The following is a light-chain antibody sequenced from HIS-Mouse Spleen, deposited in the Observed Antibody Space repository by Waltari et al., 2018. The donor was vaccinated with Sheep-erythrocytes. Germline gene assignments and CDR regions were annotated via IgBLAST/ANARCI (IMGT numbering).Light chain of an antibody. J-gene: IGLJ3*02. Sequence: QSALTQPASVSGSPGQSITISCTGTSSDVGSYNLVSWYQQHPGKAPKLMIYEGSQRPSGVSNRFSGSKSCNTASLTISGLQAEDEADYYCCSYAGSSTPWVFGGGTKLTVL. CDR1: SSDVGSYNL. CDR2: EGS. V-gene: IGLV2-23*01. CDR3: CSYAGSSTPWV.